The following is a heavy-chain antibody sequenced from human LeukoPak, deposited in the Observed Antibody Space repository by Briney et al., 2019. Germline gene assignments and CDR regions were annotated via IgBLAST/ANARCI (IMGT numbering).Heavy chain of an antibody. V-gene: IGHV4-30-4*01. CDR1: GGSISSGDYY. CDR3: ARPYYYDSRIDP. J-gene: IGHJ5*02. CDR2: MYYSGST. Sequence: SETLSLTCTVSGGSISSGDYYWSWIRQPPGKGLEWIAYMYYSGSTYYNPSLKSRVTMSADTSKNQLSLKLSSVTAAETAVYYCARPYYYDSRIDPWGQGILVTVSS. D-gene: IGHD3-22*01.